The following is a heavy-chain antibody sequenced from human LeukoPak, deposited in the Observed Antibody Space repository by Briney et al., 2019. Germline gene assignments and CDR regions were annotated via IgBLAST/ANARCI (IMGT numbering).Heavy chain of an antibody. D-gene: IGHD6-13*01. V-gene: IGHV6-1*01. CDR1: GDSVSSNSAG. Sequence: SQTLSLTCAISGDSVSSNSAGWSWIRQSPSRGLDWLGRTYYRSKWYNDYTVSVKGRVTIDPDTSKNQFYLQLSSGTPEDTVVYYCAKGGSSRDYWGRGTLVTVSS. J-gene: IGHJ4*02. CDR3: AKGGSSRDY. CDR2: TYYRSKWYN.